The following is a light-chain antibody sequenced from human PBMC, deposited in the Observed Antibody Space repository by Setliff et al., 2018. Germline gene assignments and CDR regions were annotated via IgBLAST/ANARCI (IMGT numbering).Light chain of an antibody. V-gene: IGLV3-27*01. Sequence: ELTQPSSVSVSPGQTATITCSGDVLAKKFARWFQQKPGQAPVVVIYKDSERPSGVPERFSGSSSGTTVTLTISGAQVEDEADYYCYSAADNKKVFGGGTQLTVL. CDR2: KDS. CDR3: YSAADNKKV. J-gene: IGLJ3*02. CDR1: VLAKKF.